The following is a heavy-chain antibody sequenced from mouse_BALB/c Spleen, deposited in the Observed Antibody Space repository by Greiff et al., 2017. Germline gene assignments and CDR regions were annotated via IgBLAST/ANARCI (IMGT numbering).Heavy chain of an antibody. CDR2: INPGSGGT. D-gene: IGHD2-10*01. CDR1: GYAFTNYL. J-gene: IGHJ3*01. CDR3: ARAYYGSPWFAY. Sequence: QVQLQQSGAELVRPGTSVKVSCKASGYAFTNYLIEWVKQRPGQGLEWIGVINPGSGGTNYNEKFKGKATLTADKSSSTAYMQLSSLTSDDSAVYFCARAYYGSPWFAYWGQGTLVTVSA. V-gene: IGHV1-54*03.